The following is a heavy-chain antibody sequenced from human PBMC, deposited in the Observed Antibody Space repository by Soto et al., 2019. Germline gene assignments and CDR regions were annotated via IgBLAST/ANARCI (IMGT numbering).Heavy chain of an antibody. J-gene: IGHJ4*02. Sequence: EVRLLESGGGLVQPGGSLRLSCAASGFTFSVYAMSWVRQAPGKGLEWVSGISGSGDSTHYADSVKGRFTVSRDNSKSMLYLQTNSLRAEDTAIYSCAKALFGGFTYWGQGTVVTVSS. CDR1: GFTFSVYA. V-gene: IGHV3-23*01. D-gene: IGHD2-15*01. CDR2: ISGSGDST. CDR3: AKALFGGFTY.